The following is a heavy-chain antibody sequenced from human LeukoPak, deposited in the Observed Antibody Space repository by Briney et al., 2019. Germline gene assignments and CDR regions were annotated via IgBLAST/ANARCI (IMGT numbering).Heavy chain of an antibody. V-gene: IGHV3-23*01. D-gene: IGHD3-16*01. CDR3: SEIRLGEFLSWMTN. J-gene: IGHJ4*02. Sequence: GGSLRLSCAASGFTFSSYAMSWVRQAPGKGLEWVSGISGSGGSTYYADSVKGRFTISRDNSKNTLYLQMNSLRAEDTAVYYCSEIRLGEFLSWMTNWGQGTLVTVSS. CDR1: GFTFSSYA. CDR2: ISGSGGST.